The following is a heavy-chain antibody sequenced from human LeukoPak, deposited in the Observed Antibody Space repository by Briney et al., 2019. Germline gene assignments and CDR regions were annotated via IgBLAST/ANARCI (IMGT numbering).Heavy chain of an antibody. CDR2: ISWNSGSI. CDR3: ARGSLHY. Sequence: GGSLRLSCAASGFTFADYAMHWVRQAPGKGLDWVSGISWNSGSIGYADSVKGRLTISRDNAKNSLYLQMNSLRAEDTAVYYCARGSLHYWGQGTLVTVSS. J-gene: IGHJ4*02. V-gene: IGHV3-9*01. CDR1: GFTFADYA.